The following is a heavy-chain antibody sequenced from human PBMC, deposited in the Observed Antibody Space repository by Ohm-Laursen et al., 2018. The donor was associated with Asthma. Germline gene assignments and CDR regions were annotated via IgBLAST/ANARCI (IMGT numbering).Heavy chain of an antibody. CDR1: GFTFTSYD. CDR2: IPPVGGAP. J-gene: IGHJ6*02. CDR3: ARKLYYDILTGYPNYGMDV. V-gene: IGHV3-7*04. Sequence: SFRLSCAATGFTFTSYDMAWVRQAPGKGLEWLAKIPPVGGAPVYVDSAKGRFTISRDNAKNSLYLQMNSLRAEDTAVYYCARKLYYDILTGYPNYGMDVWGQGTTVTVSS. D-gene: IGHD3-9*01.